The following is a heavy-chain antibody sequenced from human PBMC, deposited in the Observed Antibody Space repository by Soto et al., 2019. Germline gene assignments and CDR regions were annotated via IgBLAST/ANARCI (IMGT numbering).Heavy chain of an antibody. J-gene: IGHJ4*02. Sequence: GASVKVSCKASGGTFSSYAISWVRQAPGQGLEWMGGIIPIFGTANYAQKFQGRVTITTDESTSTAYMELSSLRSEDTAVYYCARGQSIAVAGTFDYWGQGTLVTVSS. CDR1: GGTFSSYA. V-gene: IGHV1-69*05. CDR2: IIPIFGTA. CDR3: ARGQSIAVAGTFDY. D-gene: IGHD6-19*01.